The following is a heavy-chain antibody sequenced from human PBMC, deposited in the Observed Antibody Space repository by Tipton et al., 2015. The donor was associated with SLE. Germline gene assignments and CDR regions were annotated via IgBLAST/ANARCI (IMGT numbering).Heavy chain of an antibody. CDR3: ARHRGVTIFGVVIGGYWFDY. CDR2: IYYSGST. D-gene: IGHD3-3*01. V-gene: IGHV4-39*01. CDR1: GGSISSSSYY. Sequence: LRLSCTVSGGSISSSSYYWSWIRQPPGKGLEWIGSIYYSGSTYYNPSLKSRVTISVDTSKNQFSLKLNSVTAADTAVYYCARHRGVTIFGVVIGGYWFDYWGQGILVTVSS. J-gene: IGHJ4*02.